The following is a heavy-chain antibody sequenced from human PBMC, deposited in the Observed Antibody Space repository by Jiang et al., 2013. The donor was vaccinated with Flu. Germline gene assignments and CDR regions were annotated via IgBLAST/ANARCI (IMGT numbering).Heavy chain of an antibody. D-gene: IGHD1-26*01. CDR2: TYSSGST. CDR3: AREFSAENNWLDP. V-gene: IGHV4-61*02. J-gene: IGHJ5*02. Sequence: GPGLVKPSQTLSLTCTVSGASISSGSYYWSWIRQPAGKGLEWIGRTYSSGSTNYNPSLKSRVAISLDTSKNQFSLKLYSVTAADTARYYCAREFSAENNWLDPWGQGTQVTVSS. CDR1: GASISSGSYY.